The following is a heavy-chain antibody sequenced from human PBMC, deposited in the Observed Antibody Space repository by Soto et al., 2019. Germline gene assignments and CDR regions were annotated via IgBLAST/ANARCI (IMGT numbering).Heavy chain of an antibody. J-gene: IGHJ6*02. CDR2: IYPGDSDT. D-gene: IGHD6-19*01. Sequence: GESLKISCKGSGYSFTSYWIGWVRQMPGKGLEWMGIIYPGDSDTRYSPSFQGQVTISADKSISTAYLQWSSLKASDTAMYYCARHIIAVAGKGIYYYYGMDVWGQGTTVTVSS. V-gene: IGHV5-51*01. CDR1: GYSFTSYW. CDR3: ARHIIAVAGKGIYYYYGMDV.